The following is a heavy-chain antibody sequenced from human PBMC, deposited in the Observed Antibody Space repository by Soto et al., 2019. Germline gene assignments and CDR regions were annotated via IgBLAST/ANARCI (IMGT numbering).Heavy chain of an antibody. CDR1: GFTFSSYE. CDR3: ARDEGGYHVTRFDC. D-gene: IGHD5-12*01. CDR2: ISGNAGTI. J-gene: IGHJ4*02. Sequence: EVQVVESGGGLVQPGGSLRLSCAASGFTFSSYEMNWVRQAPGKGLEWVSYISGNAGTIYYADSVKGRFTISRDNAKNSLYLQLNSLRVEDTAVYYCARDEGGYHVTRFDCWGPGTQVTVSP. V-gene: IGHV3-48*03.